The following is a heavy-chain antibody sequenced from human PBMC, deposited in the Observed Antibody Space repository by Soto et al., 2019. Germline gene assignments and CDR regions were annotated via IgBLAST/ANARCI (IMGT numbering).Heavy chain of an antibody. D-gene: IGHD3-22*01. CDR2: IYWDDDK. V-gene: IGHV2-5*02. J-gene: IGHJ4*02. CDR3: AHRTGFSMSFDY. Sequence: QITLKESGPALVKPTQTLTLTCTFSGFSLSTSGVGVCWIRQPPGKALEWLALIYWDDDKRYSPSLESRLTITKDTAKTQVVLTMTHMAPVATGTYFCAHRTGFSMSFDYWGQGALVTVSS. CDR1: GFSLSTSGVG.